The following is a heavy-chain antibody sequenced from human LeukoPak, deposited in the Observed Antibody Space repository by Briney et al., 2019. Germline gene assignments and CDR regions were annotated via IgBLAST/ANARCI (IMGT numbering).Heavy chain of an antibody. D-gene: IGHD3-22*01. J-gene: IGHJ4*02. CDR3: ARDRHRRHYYDSSLHPPLDY. Sequence: ASVKVSCKASGYTFTGYYMHWVRQAPGQGLEWMGWINPTSGGTNYAQKLQGRVTMTTDTSTSTAYMDLRSLRSDDTAVYYCARDRHRRHYYDSSLHPPLDYWGQGTLVTVSS. CDR1: GYTFTGYY. V-gene: IGHV1-2*02. CDR2: INPTSGGT.